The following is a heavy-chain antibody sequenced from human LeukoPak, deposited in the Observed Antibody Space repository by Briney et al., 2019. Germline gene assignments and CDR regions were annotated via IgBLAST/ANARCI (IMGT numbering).Heavy chain of an antibody. CDR3: AKGPYDSSGYDAFDI. CDR1: GFTFDDYA. CDR2: ISGDGGST. D-gene: IGHD3-22*01. Sequence: TGGSPRLSCAASGFTFDDYAMHWVRQAPGKGLEWVSLISGDGGSTYYADSVKGRFTISRDNSKNSLYLQMNSLRTEDTALYYCAKGPYDSSGYDAFDIWGQGTMVTVSS. J-gene: IGHJ3*02. V-gene: IGHV3-43*02.